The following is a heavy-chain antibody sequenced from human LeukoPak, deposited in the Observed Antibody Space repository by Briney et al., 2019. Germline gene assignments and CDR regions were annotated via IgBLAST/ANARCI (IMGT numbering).Heavy chain of an antibody. CDR2: MNPNSGNA. D-gene: IGHD3-10*01. J-gene: IGHJ4*02. V-gene: IGHV1-8*01. Sequence: ASVKLSCKASGYTFTSYDISWVRQATGQGLEWMGWMNPNSGNAGYAQRFQGRVTMTRNNSISTAYMELTSLRSEDTAVYYCGRPLQRGSWTQRALDYWGQGTLVTVSS. CDR3: GRPLQRGSWTQRALDY. CDR1: GYTFTSYD.